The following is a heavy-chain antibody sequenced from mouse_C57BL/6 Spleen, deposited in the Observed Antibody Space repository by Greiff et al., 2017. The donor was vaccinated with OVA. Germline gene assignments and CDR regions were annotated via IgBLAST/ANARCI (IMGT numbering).Heavy chain of an antibody. V-gene: IGHV1-15*01. CDR2: IDPETGGT. CDR1: GYTFTDYE. Sequence: QVHVKQSGAELVRPGASVTLSCKASGYTFTDYEMHWVKQTPVHGLEWIGAIDPETGGTAYNQKFKGKAILTADKSSSTAYMELRSLTSEDSAVYYCARGSSPYYYAMDYWGQGTSVTVSS. J-gene: IGHJ4*01. CDR3: ARGSSPYYYAMDY. D-gene: IGHD1-1*01.